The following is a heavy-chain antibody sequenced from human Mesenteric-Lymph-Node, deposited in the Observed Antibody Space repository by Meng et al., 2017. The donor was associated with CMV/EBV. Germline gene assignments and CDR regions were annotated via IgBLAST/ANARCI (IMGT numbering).Heavy chain of an antibody. D-gene: IGHD1-26*01. CDR3: ARGRYSGSYYPYFDY. CDR1: GFSFSSYS. CDR2: FSSTTDYT. V-gene: IGHV3-21*04. Sequence: GGSLRLSCAASGFSFSSYSMNWVRQAPGKGLEWVASFSSTTDYTYYADLVKGRFTISRDNAKNSLYLQMNSLRAEDTAVYYCARGRYSGSYYPYFDYWGQGTLVTVSS. J-gene: IGHJ4*02.